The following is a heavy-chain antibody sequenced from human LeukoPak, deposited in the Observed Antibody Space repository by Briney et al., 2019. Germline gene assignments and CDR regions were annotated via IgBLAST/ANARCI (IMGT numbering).Heavy chain of an antibody. CDR1: GFTFSNYA. Sequence: GGSLRLSCAASGFTFSNYAMSWVRQAPGKGLEWVSAILGSGGSTYYADTVKGRFTVSRDNSKSTLYLQMNSLRAEDTALYYCAKWGDYDVLTGYYVPDYWGQGTLVTVSS. J-gene: IGHJ4*02. CDR3: AKWGDYDVLTGYYVPDY. D-gene: IGHD3-9*01. CDR2: ILGSGGST. V-gene: IGHV3-23*01.